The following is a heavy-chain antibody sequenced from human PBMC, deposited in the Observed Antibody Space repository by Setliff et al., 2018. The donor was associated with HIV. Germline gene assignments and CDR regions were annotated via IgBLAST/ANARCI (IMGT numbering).Heavy chain of an antibody. V-gene: IGHV6-1*01. D-gene: IGHD3-10*01. CDR2: TYYRSKWYN. J-gene: IGHJ4*02. Sequence: SQTLSLTCAISGDTISSNSVSWNWIRQSPSRGLEWLGRTYYRSKWYNDYAVSVKSRMTFNPDTSKNQFSLQLNSVTPEDTAVYFCARGNSTKRGFDYWAWEPWSPSPQ. CDR1: GDTISSNSVS. CDR3: ARGNSTKRGFDY.